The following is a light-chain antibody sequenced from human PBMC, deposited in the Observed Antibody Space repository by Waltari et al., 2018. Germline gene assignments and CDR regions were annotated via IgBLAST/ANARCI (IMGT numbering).Light chain of an antibody. CDR1: FSDIDTYNY. CDR3: SSYSSSNTLVV. CDR2: DVS. J-gene: IGLJ2*01. V-gene: IGLV2-14*03. Sequence: QSALTQPTSVSGSPGQSITISCTGSFSDIDTYNYVSWYQQHPGKAPKLVIFDVSDRPSGVSSRFSGSKSGNPASLPISGLQAEDEADYFCSSYSSSNTLVVFGGGTKLTVL.